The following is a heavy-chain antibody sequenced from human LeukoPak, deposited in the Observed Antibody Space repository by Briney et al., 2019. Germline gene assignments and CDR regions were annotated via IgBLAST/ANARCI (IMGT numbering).Heavy chain of an antibody. Sequence: GSVKVSCKASGYTFTGYYMHWVRQAPGQGLEWMGWINPNSGGTNYAQKFQGRVTMTRDTSISTAYMELSRLRSDDTAVYYCARGRRITMIVVVIRGVNWFDPWGQGTLVTVSS. CDR3: ARGRRITMIVVVIRGVNWFDP. CDR2: INPNSGGT. J-gene: IGHJ5*02. D-gene: IGHD3-22*01. CDR1: GYTFTGYY. V-gene: IGHV1-2*02.